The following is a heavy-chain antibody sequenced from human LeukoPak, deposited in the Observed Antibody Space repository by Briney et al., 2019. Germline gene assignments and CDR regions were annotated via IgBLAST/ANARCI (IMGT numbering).Heavy chain of an antibody. CDR3: ASGGATVWGY. CDR2: ITSDSHYI. J-gene: IGHJ4*02. V-gene: IGHV3-21*01. Sequence: PGGSLRLSCAASGFAFSDYSMNWVRQASGKGLEWIAAITSDSHYIYYADSMRGRFTISRDNAENSVYLQMNGLRADDTAGYYCASGGATVWGYWGQGALVIVSS. D-gene: IGHD3-16*01. CDR1: GFAFSDYS.